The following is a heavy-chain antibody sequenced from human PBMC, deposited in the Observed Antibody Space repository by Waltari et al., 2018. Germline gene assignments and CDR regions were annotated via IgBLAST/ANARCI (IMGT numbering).Heavy chain of an antibody. CDR1: GGSIRSDSHY. CDR3: ARQSGITINEAAFDI. Sequence: QLHLQESGPGLVEPSETLSLTCSVSGGSIRSDSHYWVWIRQPPGKGLEGFGSIYFGGSTDYYPSLRSRLTISADTSKNQFSLRLTSVTASDTAVYYCARQSGITINEAAFDIWGPGTMVTVPS. V-gene: IGHV4-39*01. D-gene: IGHD1-7*01. CDR2: IYFGGST. J-gene: IGHJ3*02.